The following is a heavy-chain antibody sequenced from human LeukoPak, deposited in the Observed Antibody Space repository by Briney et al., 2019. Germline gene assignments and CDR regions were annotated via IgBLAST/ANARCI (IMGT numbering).Heavy chain of an antibody. Sequence: GGSLRLSCAASGFTFSSYAMRWVRQAPGKGLEWVSAIIGSGGSTYYAASVRVRFTISRYNSKNTLYLQMSSLRAEDTAVYYCAKGQVLVRPTYYYGSGSYYNPYYNGMDVWGQGTTVTVSS. CDR2: IIGSGGST. J-gene: IGHJ6*02. V-gene: IGHV3-23*01. D-gene: IGHD3-10*01. CDR3: AKGQVLVRPTYYYGSGSYYNPYYNGMDV. CDR1: GFTFSSYA.